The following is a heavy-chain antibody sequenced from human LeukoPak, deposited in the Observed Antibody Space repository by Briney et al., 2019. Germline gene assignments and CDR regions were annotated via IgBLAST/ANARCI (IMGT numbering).Heavy chain of an antibody. V-gene: IGHV5-51*01. D-gene: IGHD3-22*01. CDR2: IYPGDSDT. CDR1: GYSFTSYW. J-gene: IGHJ4*02. Sequence: GESLKISCKGSGYSFTSYWIGWVRQMPGKGLEWMGLIYPGDSDTRYSPSFQGQVTISADKSMNTAYLQWSSLKASDTAMYYCARQYSSGISGYWGQGTLVIVSS. CDR3: ARQYSSGISGY.